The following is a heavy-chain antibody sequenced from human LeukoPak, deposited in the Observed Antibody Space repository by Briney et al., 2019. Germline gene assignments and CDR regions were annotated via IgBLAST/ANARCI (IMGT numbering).Heavy chain of an antibody. Sequence: SETLSLTCTVSGGSISSSSYYWGWIRQPPGKGLEWIGSIYYSGSTYYNPSLKSRVTISVDTSKNQFSLKLSSVTAADTAVYYCARCRGNGWFDPWGQGTLVTVSS. CDR1: GGSISSSSYY. J-gene: IGHJ5*02. CDR3: ARCRGNGWFDP. CDR2: IYYSGST. D-gene: IGHD2-8*01. V-gene: IGHV4-39*01.